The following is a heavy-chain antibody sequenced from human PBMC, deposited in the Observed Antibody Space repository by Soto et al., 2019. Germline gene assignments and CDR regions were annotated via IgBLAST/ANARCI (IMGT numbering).Heavy chain of an antibody. J-gene: IGHJ6*02. Sequence: PGGSLRLSCVASGFIFSDYYMAWIRWAAGKGLEWVSNISDGGSHTNHGISVRGPVSVCRDEARNSLYLQINNLRVEDTGGYYCARVLRAVNSYEGVYVCGQRPTVTV. CDR2: ISDGGSHT. D-gene: IGHD5-12*01. CDR1: GFIFSDYY. CDR3: ARVLRAVNSYEGVYV. V-gene: IGHV3-11*05.